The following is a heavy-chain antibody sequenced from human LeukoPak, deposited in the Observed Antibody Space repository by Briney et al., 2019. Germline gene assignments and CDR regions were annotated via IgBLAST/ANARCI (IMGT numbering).Heavy chain of an antibody. V-gene: IGHV3-48*02. CDR3: ARDAGYDYGWPGS. Sequence: GGSLRPSCAASGFTFSIYSMNWVRQAPGKGLGWISYITSSSSTIYYADSVKGRFTISRDNAKNSLYLQMNSLRDEDTAVYYCARDAGYDYGWPGSWGQGTLVTVSS. J-gene: IGHJ5*02. D-gene: IGHD3-10*01. CDR1: GFTFSIYS. CDR2: ITSSSSTI.